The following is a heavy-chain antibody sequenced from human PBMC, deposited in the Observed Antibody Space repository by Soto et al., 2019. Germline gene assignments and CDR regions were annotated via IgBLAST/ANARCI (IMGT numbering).Heavy chain of an antibody. Sequence: ASVEVSCKASGYTFTSYDINWVRQATGQGLEWMGWMNPNSGNTGYAQKFQGRVTMTRNTSISTAYMELSSLRSEDTAVYYCARWVRYFDWLLAFFDYWGQGTLVTVSS. V-gene: IGHV1-8*01. D-gene: IGHD3-9*01. CDR3: ARWVRYFDWLLAFFDY. J-gene: IGHJ4*02. CDR1: GYTFTSYD. CDR2: MNPNSGNT.